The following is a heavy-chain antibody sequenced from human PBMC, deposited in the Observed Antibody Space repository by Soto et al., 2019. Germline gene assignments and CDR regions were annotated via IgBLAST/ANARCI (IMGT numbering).Heavy chain of an antibody. V-gene: IGHV3-33*01. J-gene: IGHJ4*02. CDR1: GFTFSSYG. D-gene: IGHD3-3*01. Sequence: GGSLRLSCAASGFTFSSYGMHWVRQAPGKGLEWVAVIWYDGSNKYYADSVKGRFTISRDNSKNTLYLQMNSLRAEDTAVYYCARGPPPEYDFWSGYPEFDYWGQGTLVTVSS. CDR3: ARGPPPEYDFWSGYPEFDY. CDR2: IWYDGSNK.